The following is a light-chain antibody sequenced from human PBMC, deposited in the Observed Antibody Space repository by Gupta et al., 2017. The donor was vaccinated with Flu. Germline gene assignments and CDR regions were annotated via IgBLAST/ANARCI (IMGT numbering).Light chain of an antibody. CDR3: QQYNTWPS. CDR1: QSISTT. V-gene: IGKV3-15*01. J-gene: IGKJ2*01. CDR2: GAS. Sequence: SPATLSVSPGERATLSCRANQSISTTLAWYQQRPGQAPRLLIYGASTSATGIPARFSGSGSGTEFILTISRLQSEDFAVYYCQQYNTWPSFGQGTKVEIK.